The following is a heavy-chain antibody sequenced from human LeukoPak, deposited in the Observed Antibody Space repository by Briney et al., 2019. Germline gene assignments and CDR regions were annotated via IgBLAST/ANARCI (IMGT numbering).Heavy chain of an antibody. D-gene: IGHD4-17*01. CDR1: GFTFSRYG. J-gene: IGHJ4*02. Sequence: GGSLRLSCPASGFTFSRYGMHWLRQAPGKGLEWVAVISYDGSNKYYADSVKGRFTISRDNYKNTLYLQMNSLRAEDTAVYYCAKDGGGYGDQIPRGFDYWGQGTLVTVSS. V-gene: IGHV3-30*18. CDR2: ISYDGSNK. CDR3: AKDGGGYGDQIPRGFDY.